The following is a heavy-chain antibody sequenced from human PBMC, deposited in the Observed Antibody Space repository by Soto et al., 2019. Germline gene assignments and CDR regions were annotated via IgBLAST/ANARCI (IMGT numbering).Heavy chain of an antibody. Sequence: VKVSCKASRYTFTSYYMHWVRQAPGQGLEWMGIINPSNGNTSYAQKFQGRVTITRDTSASTAYMELSSLRSEDTAVYYCASLYSSSWYRGTPDYWGQGTLVTAPQ. D-gene: IGHD6-13*01. J-gene: IGHJ4*02. CDR1: RYTFTSYY. CDR3: ASLYSSSWYRGTPDY. V-gene: IGHV1-46*01. CDR2: INPSNGNT.